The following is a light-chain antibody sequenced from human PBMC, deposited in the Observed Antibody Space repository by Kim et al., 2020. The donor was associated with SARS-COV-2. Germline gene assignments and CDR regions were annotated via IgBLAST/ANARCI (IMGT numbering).Light chain of an antibody. J-gene: IGKJ2*01. CDR3: QQYNKWMYT. CDR1: HTVSSH. Sequence: PGQTAPPSCRASHTVSSHLAWYQKKPGQAPRLLIYGASTRAAGVPARFSGSVSGAEFTLTITNLQPEDCAVYYCQQYNKWMYTFGQGTKLEI. CDR2: GAS. V-gene: IGKV3D-15*01.